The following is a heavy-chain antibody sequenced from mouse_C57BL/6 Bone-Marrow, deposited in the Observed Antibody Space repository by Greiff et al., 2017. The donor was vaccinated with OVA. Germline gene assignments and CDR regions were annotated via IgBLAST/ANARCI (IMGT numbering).Heavy chain of an antibody. D-gene: IGHD2-2*01. Sequence: QVQLKQSGPELVKPGASVKISCKASGYSFTSYYIHWVKQRPGQGLEWIGWIYPGSGNTKYNEKFKGKATLTADTSSSTAYMQLSSLTSEDSAVYYCARTGYDAYYYAMDYWGQGTSVTVSS. V-gene: IGHV1-66*01. CDR1: GYSFTSYY. J-gene: IGHJ4*01. CDR2: IYPGSGNT. CDR3: ARTGYDAYYYAMDY.